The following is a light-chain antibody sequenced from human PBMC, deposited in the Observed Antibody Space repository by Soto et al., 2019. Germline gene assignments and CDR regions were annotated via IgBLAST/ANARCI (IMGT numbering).Light chain of an antibody. CDR3: QQRTNWPLT. V-gene: IGKV3-11*01. Sequence: EIVLTQSPATLSLSPGERATLSCGASQSVSKYLAWYQQKPGQAPRLLIYDSSNRATGIPARFSGSGSGTDFTLTISSLEPEDFAVYSCQQRTNWPLTFGGGTKVEIK. J-gene: IGKJ4*01. CDR1: QSVSKY. CDR2: DSS.